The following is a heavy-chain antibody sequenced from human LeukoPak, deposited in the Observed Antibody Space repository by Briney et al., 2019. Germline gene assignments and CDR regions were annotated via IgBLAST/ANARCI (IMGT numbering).Heavy chain of an antibody. CDR2: ISYDGSNK. J-gene: IGHJ4*02. CDR3: ARGHITVFGVVISSLIPYIDY. V-gene: IGHV3-30-3*01. Sequence: GGSLRLSCAASGFTFSSYAMHWVRQAPGKGLEWVAVISYDGSNKYYADSVKGRFTISRDNSKNTLYLQMNSLRAEDTAVYYCARGHITVFGVVISSLIPYIDYWGQGTLVTVSS. D-gene: IGHD3-3*01. CDR1: GFTFSSYA.